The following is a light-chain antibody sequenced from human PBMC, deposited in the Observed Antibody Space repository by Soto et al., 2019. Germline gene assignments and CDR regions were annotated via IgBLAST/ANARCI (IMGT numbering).Light chain of an antibody. V-gene: IGLV2-8*01. CDR1: SSDVGGYNY. J-gene: IGLJ2*01. CDR3: QSYDSSLSGVV. CDR2: EVT. Sequence: QSALTQPPSASGSPGQSVTISCTGTSSDVGGYNYVSWYQQYPGKAPKLMIYEVTKRPSGVPDRFSGSKSGTSASLAITGLQAEDEADYYCQSYDSSLSGVVFGGGTKLTVL.